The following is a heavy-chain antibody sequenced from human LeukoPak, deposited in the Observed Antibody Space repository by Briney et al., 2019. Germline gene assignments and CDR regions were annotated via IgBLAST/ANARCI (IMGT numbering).Heavy chain of an antibody. J-gene: IGHJ4*02. D-gene: IGHD2-2*02. CDR3: AREGRGSIRY. Sequence: SETLSLTCAVYGGSFSGYYWSWIRQPPGKGLEWIGEINHSGSTNYNPSLKSRVTMSVDTSKNQFSLKLSSVTAADTAVYYCAREGRGSIRYWGQGTLVTVSS. CDR1: GGSFSGYY. V-gene: IGHV4-34*01. CDR2: INHSGST.